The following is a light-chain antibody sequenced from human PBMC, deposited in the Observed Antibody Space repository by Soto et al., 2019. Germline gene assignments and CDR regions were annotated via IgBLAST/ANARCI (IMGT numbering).Light chain of an antibody. V-gene: IGLV1-47*01. J-gene: IGLJ3*02. CDR2: RNN. Sequence: QPVLTQPPSASGTPGQRVTIFCSGTSSNIGSNYVYWYQQFPGTAPKLLIYRNNQRPSGVPDRFSGSKSGTSASLAISGLRSEDEADYYCAAWDDSLNGPVFGGGTKLTVL. CDR3: AAWDDSLNGPV. CDR1: SSNIGSNY.